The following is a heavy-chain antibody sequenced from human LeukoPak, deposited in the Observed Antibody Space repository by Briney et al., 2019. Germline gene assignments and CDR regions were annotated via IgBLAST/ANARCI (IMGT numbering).Heavy chain of an antibody. D-gene: IGHD3-22*01. Sequence: GGTLRLSCAASGFTFNNYGMTWVRQAPGKGLEWVAFTRYDGNIKYYADSVKGRFTISRDNSKNTLYLQMNSLRAEDTAVYYCARTVSHYDSSGYKLANDAFDIWGQGTMVAVSS. J-gene: IGHJ3*02. CDR3: ARTVSHYDSSGYKLANDAFDI. V-gene: IGHV3-30*02. CDR2: TRYDGNIK. CDR1: GFTFNNYG.